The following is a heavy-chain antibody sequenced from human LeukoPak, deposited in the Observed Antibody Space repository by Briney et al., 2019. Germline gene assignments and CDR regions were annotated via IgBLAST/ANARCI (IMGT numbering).Heavy chain of an antibody. CDR3: ASSLTGTLWGAFDI. J-gene: IGHJ3*02. CDR1: GLTFSNYC. CDR2: IQYDRRNK. V-gene: IGHV3-30*02. D-gene: IGHD1-20*01. Sequence: GGSLRLSCAAAGLTFSNYCMHWVRQAPGKGLEWVAFIQYDRRNKYYADSVKGRFTISRDNSKNTMYHQMNSLSAEETAVYYCASSLTGTLWGAFDIWGQGTMVTVSS.